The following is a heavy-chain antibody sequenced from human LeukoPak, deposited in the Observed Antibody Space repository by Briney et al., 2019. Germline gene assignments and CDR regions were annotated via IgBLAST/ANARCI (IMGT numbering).Heavy chain of an antibody. CDR1: GFIFSNYA. J-gene: IGHJ4*02. CDR3: AKWGDYDVLTGYYVSDY. D-gene: IGHD3-9*01. V-gene: IGHV3-23*01. CDR2: ITGSGGST. Sequence: GASLRLSCAASGFIFSNYAMSWVRQAPGKGLEWVSAITGSGGSTYYADSVKGRFTISRDNFKNTLYLQMNSLRAEDTAVYYCAKWGDYDVLTGYYVSDYWGQGTLVTVSS.